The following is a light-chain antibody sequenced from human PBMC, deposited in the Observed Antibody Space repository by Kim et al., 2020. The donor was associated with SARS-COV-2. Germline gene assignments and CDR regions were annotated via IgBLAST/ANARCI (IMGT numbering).Light chain of an antibody. V-gene: IGKV1-39*01. CDR3: QQSYSTPYT. CDR2: AAS. J-gene: IGKJ2*01. CDR1: QSISSY. Sequence: DIQMTQSPSSLSASVGDRVTMTCRASQSISSYLNWYQQKPGKAPKLLIYAASSLQSGVPSRFSGSGSGTDFTLTISSLQPEDFATYYCQQSYSTPYTFGQGTKLE.